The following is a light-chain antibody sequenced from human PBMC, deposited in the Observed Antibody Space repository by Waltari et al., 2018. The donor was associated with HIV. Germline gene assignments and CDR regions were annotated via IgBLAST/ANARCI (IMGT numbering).Light chain of an antibody. Sequence: DIVMTQSPDSLALSLGERATVSCLSSQTICYSSKHKHFLAWYQQRPGQTPQLLIYVASTWASGVPDRFGGSGSGTNFTLIINSLQSEDVATYFCQQYDNVPPTFGPGTKVEI. V-gene: IGKV4-1*01. CDR1: QTICYSSKHKHF. CDR3: QQYDNVPPT. J-gene: IGKJ1*01. CDR2: VAS.